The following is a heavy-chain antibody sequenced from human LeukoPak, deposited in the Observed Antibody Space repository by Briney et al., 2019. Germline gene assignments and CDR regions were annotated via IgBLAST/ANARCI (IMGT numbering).Heavy chain of an antibody. CDR2: ISYDGSNK. Sequence: TGGSLRLSCAASGFTFSSYGMHWVRQAPGKGLEWVAVISYDGSNKYYADSVKGRFTISRDNSKNTLYLQMNSLRAEDTAVYYCAKGLSGDYYYYYGMDVWGQGATVTVSS. CDR1: GFTFSSYG. J-gene: IGHJ6*02. CDR3: AKGLSGDYYYYYGMDV. V-gene: IGHV3-30*18. D-gene: IGHD4-17*01.